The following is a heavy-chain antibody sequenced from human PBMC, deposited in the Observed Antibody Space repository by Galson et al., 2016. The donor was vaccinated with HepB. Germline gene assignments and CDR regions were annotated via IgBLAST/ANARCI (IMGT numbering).Heavy chain of an antibody. D-gene: IGHD1-14*01. CDR1: GFTFNSST. CDR3: AKCPPGTRGSLDS. CDR2: ISYNGHAT. Sequence: SLRLSCAGSGFTFNSSTMNWVRQAPGKGLAWISIISYNGHATYYADPVRGRFSIARDNSKNTLYLQMNSLRADDTAVYYCAKCPPGTRGSLDSWGQGTLVTVSS. V-gene: IGHV3-23*01. J-gene: IGHJ4*02.